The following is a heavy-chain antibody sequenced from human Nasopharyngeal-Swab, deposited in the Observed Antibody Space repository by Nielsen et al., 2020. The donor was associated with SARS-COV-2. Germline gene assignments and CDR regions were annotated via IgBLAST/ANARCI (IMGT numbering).Heavy chain of an antibody. J-gene: IGHJ3*02. CDR2: IRGSGGST. Sequence: GESLKISCAASGITFSSYFMSWVRQAPGKGLEWVSSIRGSGGSTYHADSVKGRFTISRDNSKNTLYLQMNSLRAEDTAVYFCAKEEDYGILTGHALACDSGGKGTMVSVSS. V-gene: IGHV3-23*01. CDR1: GITFSSYF. D-gene: IGHD3-9*01. CDR3: AKEEDYGILTGHALACDS.